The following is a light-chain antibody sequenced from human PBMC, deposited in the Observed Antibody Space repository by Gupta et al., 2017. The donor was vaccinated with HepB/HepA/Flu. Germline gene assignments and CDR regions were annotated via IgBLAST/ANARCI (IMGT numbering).Light chain of an antibody. CDR1: SSDVGDYNH. CDR3: SADTSSSTLV. CDR2: NVS. Sequence: SALTQPASVSGSPGQSITISFTGTSSDVGDYNHVSWYQQHPGKAPKLMIYNVSNRPAGVANRFSGSKSGNTASLTISGRQEEDEADYYCSADTSSSTLVFGGGTKLTVL. J-gene: IGLJ2*01. V-gene: IGLV2-14*03.